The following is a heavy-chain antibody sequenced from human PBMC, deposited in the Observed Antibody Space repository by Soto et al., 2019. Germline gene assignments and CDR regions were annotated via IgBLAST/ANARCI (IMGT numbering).Heavy chain of an antibody. CDR3: AREVGYGDFSAALLD. CDR1: GGTFSSHS. D-gene: IGHD4-17*01. J-gene: IGHJ4*02. Sequence: VQLMQSGAEVKQPGSSVKVSCKASGGTFSSHSINLVRQAPGQGLEWMGGIITLFGTANYAQNFQVRVTITADQSTSTAYMELNSLRSDDTAVYYCAREVGYGDFSAALLDWGQGTLVTVSS. V-gene: IGHV1-69*01. CDR2: IITLFGTA.